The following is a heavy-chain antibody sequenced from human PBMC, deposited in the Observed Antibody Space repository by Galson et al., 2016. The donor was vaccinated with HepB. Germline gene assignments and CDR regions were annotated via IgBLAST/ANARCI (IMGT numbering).Heavy chain of an antibody. CDR3: ARGRSLGD. D-gene: IGHD7-27*01. J-gene: IGHJ4*02. CDR2: INQDGGQR. CDR1: GFNFSRYW. V-gene: IGHV3-7*01. Sequence: SLRLSCAISGFNFSRYWMTWARQAPGKGLECVANINQDGGQRYYMGSGKGRFLISRDNAKKSLYLQMNSLGVDDTALYYCARGRSLGDWGQGALVTVSS.